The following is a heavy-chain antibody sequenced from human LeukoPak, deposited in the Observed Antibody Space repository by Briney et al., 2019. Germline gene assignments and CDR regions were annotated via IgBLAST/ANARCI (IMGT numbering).Heavy chain of an antibody. V-gene: IGHV4-59*08. D-gene: IGHD6-13*01. CDR3: ARHFRSGGTQYGSSWTFDY. CDR2: VYFGGSA. CDR1: GDSISTYY. Sequence: SETLSLTCNVSGDSISTYYWSWIRQPPGEGLEWIGYVYFGGSANYNSSLKSRVTISVDTSKNQFSLKLTSVTAADTAVYYCARHFRSGGTQYGSSWTFDYWGQGTLVTVSS. J-gene: IGHJ4*02.